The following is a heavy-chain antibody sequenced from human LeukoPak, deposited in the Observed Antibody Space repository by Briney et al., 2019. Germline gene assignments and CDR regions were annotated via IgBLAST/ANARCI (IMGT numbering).Heavy chain of an antibody. CDR1: GGSISSSSYY. Sequence: SETLSLTCTVSGGSISSSSYYWGWIRQPPGKGLEWIGSIYYSGSTYYNPSLKSRVTISVDTSKNQFSLKLSSVTAADTAVYYCARRPTTMNAFDIWGQGTMVTVSS. D-gene: IGHD3-22*01. CDR2: IYYSGST. J-gene: IGHJ3*02. CDR3: ARRPTTMNAFDI. V-gene: IGHV4-39*01.